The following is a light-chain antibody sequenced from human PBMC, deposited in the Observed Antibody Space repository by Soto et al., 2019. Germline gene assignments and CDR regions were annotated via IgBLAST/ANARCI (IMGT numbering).Light chain of an antibody. Sequence: EIVLTQSPGTLSLSPGERATLSCRASQSVKSNYLAWYQKKPGQAPTLLIHLASTRASGIPDRFSGSGSGADGALTITSLEPDDFAVYYCQQYGDSLSFGGGTTVEI. J-gene: IGKJ4*01. CDR2: LAS. CDR3: QQYGDSLS. V-gene: IGKV3-20*01. CDR1: QSVKSNY.